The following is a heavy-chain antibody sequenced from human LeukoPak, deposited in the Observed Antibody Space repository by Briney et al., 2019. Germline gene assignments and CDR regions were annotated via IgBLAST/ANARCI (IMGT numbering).Heavy chain of an antibody. CDR1: GFTFSSYG. CDR3: AKETNLYGSGWYPPPWSDY. J-gene: IGHJ4*02. V-gene: IGHV3-30*18. CDR2: ISYDGSNK. Sequence: GGSLRLSCAATGFTFSSYGMHWVRQAPGKGLEWVAVISYDGSNKYYADSVKGRFTISRDNSKNTLYLQMNSLRAEDTAVYYCAKETNLYGSGWYPPPWSDYWGQGTLVTVSS. D-gene: IGHD6-19*01.